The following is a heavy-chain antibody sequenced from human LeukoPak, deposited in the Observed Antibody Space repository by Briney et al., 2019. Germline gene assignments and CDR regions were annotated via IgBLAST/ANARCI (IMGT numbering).Heavy chain of an antibody. CDR2: IVVGSGNT. J-gene: IGHJ4*02. CDR3: AAAQRPGIAAAGSPPLDY. Sequence: SVKVSCKASGFTFTSSAVQWVRQARGQRLECIGWIVVGSGNTNYAQKFQERVTITRDMSTSTAYMELSSLRSEDTAVYYCAAAQRPGIAAAGSPPLDYWGQGTLVTVSS. V-gene: IGHV1-58*01. CDR1: GFTFTSSA. D-gene: IGHD6-13*01.